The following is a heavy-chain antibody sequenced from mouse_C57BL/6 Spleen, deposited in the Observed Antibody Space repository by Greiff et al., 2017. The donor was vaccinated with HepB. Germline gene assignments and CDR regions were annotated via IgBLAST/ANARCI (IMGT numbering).Heavy chain of an antibody. Sequence: LQESGAELARPGASVKLSCKASGYTFTSYGISWVKQRTGQGLEWIGEIYPRSGNTYYNEKFKGKATLTADKSSSTAYMELRSLTSEDSAVYFCARGRMVVPSHWYFDVWGTGTTVTVSS. J-gene: IGHJ1*03. CDR2: IYPRSGNT. CDR3: ARGRMVVPSHWYFDV. CDR1: GYTFTSYG. D-gene: IGHD1-1*01. V-gene: IGHV1-81*01.